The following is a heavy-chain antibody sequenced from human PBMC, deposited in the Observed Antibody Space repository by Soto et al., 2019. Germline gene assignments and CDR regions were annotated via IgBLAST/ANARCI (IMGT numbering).Heavy chain of an antibody. CDR3: ARLDGQSYIAYCFDY. CDR2: IYYSGST. V-gene: IGHV4-39*01. D-gene: IGHD2-2*03. J-gene: IGHJ4*02. Sequence: PSETLSLTCTVSGGSISSSSYYWGWIRQPPGKGLEWIGSIYYSGSTNYNPSLKSRVTISLDKSKSQFSLKLNSVTAADSAVYFCARLDGQSYIAYCFDYCGPGALATDPS. CDR1: GGSISSSSYY.